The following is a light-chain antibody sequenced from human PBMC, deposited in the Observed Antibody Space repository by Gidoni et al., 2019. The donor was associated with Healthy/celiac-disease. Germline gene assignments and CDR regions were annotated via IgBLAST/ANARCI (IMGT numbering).Light chain of an antibody. CDR2: LGS. V-gene: IGKV2-28*01. CDR3: MQALQTPWT. Sequence: DIVMTQSPLSLPVTPGEPACISCRSSQSLLHSNGYNYLDWYLQKPGQSPQLLIYLGSNRASGVPDRFSGSGSGTDFTLKISRVEAEDVGVYYCMQALQTPWTFXXXTKVEIK. CDR1: QSLLHSNGYNY. J-gene: IGKJ1*01.